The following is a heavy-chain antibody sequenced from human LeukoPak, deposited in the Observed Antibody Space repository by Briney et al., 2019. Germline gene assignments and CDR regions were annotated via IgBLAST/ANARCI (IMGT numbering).Heavy chain of an antibody. V-gene: IGHV1-69*04. Sequence: ASVKVSCKASGGTFSSYAISWVRQAPGQGLEWMGRIIPIFGIANYAQKFQGRVTITADKSTSTAYMELSSLRSEDTAVYCCARTTPRGLQNDYWGQGTLVTVSS. J-gene: IGHJ4*02. CDR2: IIPIFGIA. D-gene: IGHD4-17*01. CDR1: GGTFSSYA. CDR3: ARTTPRGLQNDY.